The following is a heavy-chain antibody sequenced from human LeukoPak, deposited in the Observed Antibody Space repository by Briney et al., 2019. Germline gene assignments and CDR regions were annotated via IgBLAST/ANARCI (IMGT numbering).Heavy chain of an antibody. Sequence: GRSLRLSCAASGFTISISAMHWIRQAPGKGLEWVAVISYDGSNKYYADSVKGRFTISRDNSKNTLYLQMNSLRAEDTAVYYCARVGPYCRSTICYVDYWGQGTLVTVSS. V-gene: IGHV3-30-3*01. J-gene: IGHJ4*02. CDR3: ARVGPYCRSTICYVDY. CDR2: ISYDGSNK. CDR1: GFTISISA. D-gene: IGHD2-2*01.